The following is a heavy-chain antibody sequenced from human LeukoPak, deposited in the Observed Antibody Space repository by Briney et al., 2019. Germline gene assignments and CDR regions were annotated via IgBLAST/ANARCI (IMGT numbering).Heavy chain of an antibody. CDR1: GFTFSSYA. CDR2: ISGSGSST. D-gene: IGHD5-12*01. Sequence: PGGSLRLSCAASGFTFSSYAMNWVRQAPGKGLEWVSAISGSGSSTYYADSVKGRFTISRDNSKNTLYLQMNSLRAEDTAVYYYAKPGTSGYEWGLLDYWGQGTLVTVSS. CDR3: AKPGTSGYEWGLLDY. J-gene: IGHJ4*02. V-gene: IGHV3-23*01.